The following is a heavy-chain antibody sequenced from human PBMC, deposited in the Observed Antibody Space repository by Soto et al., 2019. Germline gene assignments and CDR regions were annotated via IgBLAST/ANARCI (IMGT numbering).Heavy chain of an antibody. V-gene: IGHV3-30-3*01. CDR3: AREDIAARPFDY. J-gene: IGHJ4*02. CDR1: GFTFSSYA. CDR2: ISYDGSNK. Sequence: QVQLVESGGGVVQPGRSLRLSCAASGFTFSSYAMHWVRQAPGKGLEWVAVISYDGSNKYYADSVKGRLTISRDNSKNTLYLQMHSLRAEDTSVYYCAREDIAARPFDYWGQGTLVTVSS. D-gene: IGHD6-6*01.